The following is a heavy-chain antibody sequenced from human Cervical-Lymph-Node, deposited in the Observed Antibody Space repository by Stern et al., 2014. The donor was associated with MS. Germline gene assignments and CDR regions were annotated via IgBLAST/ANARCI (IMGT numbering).Heavy chain of an antibody. CDR2: LSYDGKKA. CDR1: GFTFNHYA. J-gene: IGHJ4*02. D-gene: IGHD3-16*01. Sequence: VQLVESGGGVAQPGRSLRLSCAASGFTFNHYAMHWVRQAPGKALEWVAILSYDGKKASYSDSVKGRFNVSRDNSKNTLFLQMSGLTSGDTGVYYCARGGALDYWGQGALVTVSS. CDR3: ARGGALDY. V-gene: IGHV3-30*04.